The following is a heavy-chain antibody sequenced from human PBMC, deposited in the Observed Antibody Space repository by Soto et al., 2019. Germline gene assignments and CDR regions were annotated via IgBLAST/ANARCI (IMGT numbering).Heavy chain of an antibody. CDR3: ARRATYDFWSGYYSVPFDY. J-gene: IGHJ4*02. CDR2: MNPNSGNT. Sequence: ASVKVSCKASGYTFTSYDINWVRQATGQGLEWMGWMNPNSGNTGYAQKFQGRVTMTRNTSISTAYMELSSLRSEDTAVYYCARRATYDFWSGYYSVPFDYWGQGTMVTVSS. CDR1: GYTFTSYD. V-gene: IGHV1-8*01. D-gene: IGHD3-3*01.